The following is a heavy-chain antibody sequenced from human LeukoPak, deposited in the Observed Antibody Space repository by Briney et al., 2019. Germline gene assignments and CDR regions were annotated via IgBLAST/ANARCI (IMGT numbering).Heavy chain of an antibody. J-gene: IGHJ2*01. CDR1: GYTFTGYF. V-gene: IGHV1-2*02. Sequence: ASVKVSCKASGYTFTGYFIHWVRQAPGQGLEWMGWINPNSGGTNYAQKFQGRVTMTRDTSISTAYIDLHRLGSDDTAVYYCARFTVKGVRYFDLWGRGTLVTVSS. CDR2: INPNSGGT. CDR3: ARFTVKGVRYFDL. D-gene: IGHD4-17*01.